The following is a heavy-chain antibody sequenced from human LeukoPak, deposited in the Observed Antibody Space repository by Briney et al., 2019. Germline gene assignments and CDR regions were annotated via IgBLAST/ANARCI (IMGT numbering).Heavy chain of an antibody. J-gene: IGHJ1*01. CDR3: ARDSSGSYDH. Sequence: GASVKVSCKASGYSFTSYYMQWLRQAPGQGLEWMGIIDPSGGSTGYAPKFQGRVIMTRDTSTSTVYMDLSSLRSEDIAVYYCARDSSGSYDHWGQGTLVTVYS. CDR2: IDPSGGST. CDR1: GYSFTSYY. V-gene: IGHV1-46*01. D-gene: IGHD1-26*01.